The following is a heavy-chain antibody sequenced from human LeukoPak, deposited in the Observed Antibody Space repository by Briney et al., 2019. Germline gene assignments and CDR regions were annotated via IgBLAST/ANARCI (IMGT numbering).Heavy chain of an antibody. CDR2: ISYDGSNK. Sequence: GGSLRLSCAASGFTFSGYGMRWVCQAPGKGLEWVAVISYDGSNKYYADSVKGRFTISRDNSKNTLYLQMNSLRAEDTAVYYSAKEDVGYGELFAYNFDYWGQGTLVTVSS. J-gene: IGHJ4*02. CDR3: AKEDVGYGELFAYNFDY. D-gene: IGHD3-10*01. CDR1: GFTFSGYG. V-gene: IGHV3-30*18.